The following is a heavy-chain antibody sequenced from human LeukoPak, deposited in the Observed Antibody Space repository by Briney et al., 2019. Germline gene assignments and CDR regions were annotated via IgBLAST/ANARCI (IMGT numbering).Heavy chain of an antibody. CDR3: AREYSSGWLAWFDP. J-gene: IGHJ5*02. CDR2: IKQDGSEK. CDR1: GFTFSSYW. Sequence: PGGSLRLSCAASGFTFSSYWMSWVRQAPGKGLEWVANIKQDGSEKYYVDSVKGRFTISRDNAKNSLYLQMNSLRAEDTAVYYCAREYSSGWLAWFDPWGQGTLATVSS. V-gene: IGHV3-7*01. D-gene: IGHD6-19*01.